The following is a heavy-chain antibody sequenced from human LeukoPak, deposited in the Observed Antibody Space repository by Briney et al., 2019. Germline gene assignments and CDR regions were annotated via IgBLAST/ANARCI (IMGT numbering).Heavy chain of an antibody. D-gene: IGHD2-15*01. CDR3: AGDGPRYCSGGICYSDH. J-gene: IGHJ4*02. V-gene: IGHV1-18*01. CDR2: ISAHNDNT. CDR1: GFTFTRNG. Sequence: ASVKVSCKASGFTFTRNGITWVRQAPRQGLEWMGWISAHNDNTKYAQKLQGRVTMTTETSTNTAYMELRSLTSDDTAVYYCAGDGPRYCSGGICYSDHWGQGTLVTVSS.